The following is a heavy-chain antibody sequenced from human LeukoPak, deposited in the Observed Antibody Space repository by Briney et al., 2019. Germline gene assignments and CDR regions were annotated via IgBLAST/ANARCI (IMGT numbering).Heavy chain of an antibody. D-gene: IGHD3-10*01. J-gene: IGHJ5*02. V-gene: IGHV4-30-2*01. CDR2: IYHSGST. CDR1: GGSISSGGYS. Sequence: PSQTLSLTCAVSGGSISSGGYSWSWLRQPPGKGLEWIGYIYHSGSTYYNPSLKSRVTISVDRSKNQFSLKLSSVTAADTAVYYCARALTMVRGGDNWFDPWGQGTLVTVSS. CDR3: ARALTMVRGGDNWFDP.